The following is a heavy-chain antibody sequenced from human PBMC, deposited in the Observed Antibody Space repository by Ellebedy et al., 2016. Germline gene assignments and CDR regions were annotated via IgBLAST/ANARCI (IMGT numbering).Heavy chain of an antibody. CDR2: INPNSGGT. CDR1: GYTFTGSY. J-gene: IGHJ4*02. Sequence: ASVKVSCXASGYTFTGSYMHWVRQAPGQGLEWMGWINPNSGGTNYAQKFQGRVTMTRDTSISTAYMELSRLRSDDTAVYYCARGFSRGSYRWDYWGQGTLVTVSS. CDR3: ARGFSRGSYRWDY. D-gene: IGHD3-16*02. V-gene: IGHV1-2*02.